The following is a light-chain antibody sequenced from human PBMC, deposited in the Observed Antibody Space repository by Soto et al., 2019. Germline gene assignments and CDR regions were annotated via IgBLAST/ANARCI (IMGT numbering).Light chain of an antibody. CDR1: QSVSSGY. V-gene: IGKV3-15*01. J-gene: IGKJ1*01. CDR2: GAS. CDR3: QQYNNWPWT. Sequence: DIVLTQSPGTLYLSPGERATLSCRASQSVSSGYLAWYQQKPGQAPRLLIYGASKRATGFPARFSGSGSGTDFTLTISSLQSEDFAVYYCQQYNNWPWTFGQGTKVDIK.